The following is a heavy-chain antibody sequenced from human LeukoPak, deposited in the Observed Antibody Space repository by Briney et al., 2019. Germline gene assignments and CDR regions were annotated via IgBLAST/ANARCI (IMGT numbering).Heavy chain of an antibody. Sequence: GGSLRLSCAASEFAFSSYWMHWVRQAPGKGLVWVSRINSDGSRTSYADSVKGRFTISRDNARSTLYLQINSLRVEDTAVYYCARDAHFPDDVLDIWGQGTMDPVSS. CDR3: ARDAHFPDDVLDI. V-gene: IGHV3-74*01. CDR1: EFAFSSYW. CDR2: INSDGSRT. J-gene: IGHJ3*02. D-gene: IGHD3-3*02.